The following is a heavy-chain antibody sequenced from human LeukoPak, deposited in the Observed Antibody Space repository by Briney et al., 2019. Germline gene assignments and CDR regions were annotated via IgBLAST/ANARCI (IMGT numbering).Heavy chain of an antibody. J-gene: IGHJ3*02. D-gene: IGHD4-17*01. CDR3: ARGGDYAAIPFDI. CDR2: MYYSGST. CDR1: GGSISSDY. Sequence: SETLSLTCTVSGGSISSDYWSWIRQPPGKGLEWIGYMYYSGSTNYNPSLKSRVTISVDTSKKQFSLKMSSVTAADTAVYYCARGGDYAAIPFDIWGQGTMVTVSS. V-gene: IGHV4-59*01.